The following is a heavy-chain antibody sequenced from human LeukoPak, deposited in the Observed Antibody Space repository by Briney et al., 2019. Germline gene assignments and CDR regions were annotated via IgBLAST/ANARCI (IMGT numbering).Heavy chain of an antibody. CDR3: ARGPMLYYGSGSYLSR. D-gene: IGHD3-10*01. J-gene: IGHJ4*02. CDR1: GGSISSSSYY. CDR2: IYYSGST. Sequence: SETLSLTCTVSGGSISSSSYYWGWIRQPPGKGLEWIGSIYYSGSTYYNPSLKSRDTISVDTSKNQFSLKLSSVTAADTAVYYCARGPMLYYGSGSYLSRWGQGTLVTVSS. V-gene: IGHV4-39*07.